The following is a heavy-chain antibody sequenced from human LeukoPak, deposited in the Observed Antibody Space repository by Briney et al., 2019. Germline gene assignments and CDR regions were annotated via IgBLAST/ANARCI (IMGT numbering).Heavy chain of an antibody. D-gene: IGHD4-11*01. CDR1: GGSISSYY. Sequence: KPSETLSLTCTVSGGSISSYYWSWIRQPPGKGLEWIGYIYYSGSTNYNPSLKSRVTISVDTSKNQFSLKLSSVTAADTAVYYCARVGFPDYMPWYFDLWGRGTLVTVSS. CDR2: IYYSGST. J-gene: IGHJ2*01. V-gene: IGHV4-59*01. CDR3: ARVGFPDYMPWYFDL.